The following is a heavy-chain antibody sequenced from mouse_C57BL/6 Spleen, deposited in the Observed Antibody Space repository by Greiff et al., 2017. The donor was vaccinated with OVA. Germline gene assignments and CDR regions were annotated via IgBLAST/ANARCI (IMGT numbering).Heavy chain of an antibody. CDR2: INPSNGGT. V-gene: IGHV1-53*01. Sequence: QVQLQQPGTELVKPGASVKLSCKASGYTFTSYWMHWVKQRPGQGLEWIGNINPSNGGTNYNEKFKSKATLTVDKSSSTAYMQLSSLTSGDSAVYYCARSGRGYYYFDYWGQGTTLTVSS. J-gene: IGHJ2*01. CDR3: ARSGRGYYYFDY. CDR1: GYTFTSYW. D-gene: IGHD3-1*01.